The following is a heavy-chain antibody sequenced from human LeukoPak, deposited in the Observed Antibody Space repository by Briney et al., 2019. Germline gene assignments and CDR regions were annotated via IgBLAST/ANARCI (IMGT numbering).Heavy chain of an antibody. D-gene: IGHD5-12*01. J-gene: IGHJ4*02. V-gene: IGHV3-23*01. CDR3: AKSYNGYESKPDY. CDR2: ISNSGGRT. CDR1: GFTFSSYA. Sequence: GGSLRLSCAASGFTFSSYAMSWVRQAPGKGLEWVSSISNSGGRTFYTDSAKGRFTISRDNSKITLYLQMNSLRAEDTAVYYCAKSYNGYESKPDYWGQGTLVTVSS.